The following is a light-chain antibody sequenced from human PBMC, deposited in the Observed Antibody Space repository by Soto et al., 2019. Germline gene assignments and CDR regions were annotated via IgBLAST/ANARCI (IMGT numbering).Light chain of an antibody. CDR2: DVN. Sequence: QSLLTQPASVSGSPGHSITISCTGTSSDIGAHNYVSWYQQHPHKAPQLIIYDVNNRPSGVSDRLSGSKSGNTASLTISGLQAEDEADYYCSSYTTINTIVFGRGTKVTVL. V-gene: IGLV2-14*03. CDR1: SSDIGAHNY. J-gene: IGLJ2*01. CDR3: SSYTTINTIV.